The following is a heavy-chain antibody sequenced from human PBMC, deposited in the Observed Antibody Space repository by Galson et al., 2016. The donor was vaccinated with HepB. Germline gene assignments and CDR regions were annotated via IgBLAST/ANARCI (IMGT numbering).Heavy chain of an antibody. D-gene: IGHD5-12*01. CDR2: IYPGNSET. CDR1: GNSFTNNW. J-gene: IGHJ4*02. CDR3: ARLSGYSGYVGDY. V-gene: IGHV5-51*01. Sequence: QSGAEVKKPGESLKISCQGSGNSFTNNWIGWVRQMPGKGLEWMGIIYPGNSETRYTPSFQGQVTFSADKSISTAYLQWSSLKASDTAMYYCARLSGYSGYVGDYWGQGTLVIVSS.